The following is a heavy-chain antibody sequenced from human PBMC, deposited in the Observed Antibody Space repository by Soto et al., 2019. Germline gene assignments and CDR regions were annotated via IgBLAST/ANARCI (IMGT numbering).Heavy chain of an antibody. CDR1: GGTFSSYA. CDR3: AREPVRIVGARHSCYSGMDV. CDR2: IIPIFGTA. J-gene: IGHJ6*02. Sequence: QVQLVQSGAEVKKPGSSVKVCCKASGGTFSSYAISWVRQAPGQGLEWMGGIIPIFGTANYAQKFQGRVTITADESTSTGYMELSSLSPEDTAVYYCAREPVRIVGARHSCYSGMDVWGQGTTVTVSS. D-gene: IGHD1-26*01. V-gene: IGHV1-69*12.